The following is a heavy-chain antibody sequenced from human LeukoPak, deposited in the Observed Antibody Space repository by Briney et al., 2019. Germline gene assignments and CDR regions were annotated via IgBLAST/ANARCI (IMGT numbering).Heavy chain of an antibody. CDR1: GGSFSGYY. V-gene: IGHV4-59*01. D-gene: IGHD3-10*01. CDR3: ARETPFLWFGDFSHYYYMDG. CDR2: IYYSGST. J-gene: IGHJ6*03. Sequence: SETLSLTCAVYGGSFSGYYWSWIRQLPGKGLEWIGYIYYSGSTNYNPSLKSRVTISVDTSKNQFSLKLSSVTAADTAVYYCARETPFLWFGDFSHYYYMDGWGKGTTVTVSS.